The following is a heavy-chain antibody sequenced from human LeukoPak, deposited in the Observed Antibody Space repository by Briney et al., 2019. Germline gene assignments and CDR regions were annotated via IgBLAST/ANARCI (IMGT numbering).Heavy chain of an antibody. CDR1: GDSISPYH. Sequence: SETLSLTCTVSGDSISPYHWSWIRQPAGKGLEWIGYIYNSGSTNYNPSLKSRVTMSLDTSKNQFSLKLSSVTAADTAVYYCARHVYSGSYSYYYYGMDVWGQGTTVTVSS. CDR3: ARHVYSGSYSYYYYGMDV. J-gene: IGHJ6*02. V-gene: IGHV4-4*07. D-gene: IGHD1-26*01. CDR2: IYNSGST.